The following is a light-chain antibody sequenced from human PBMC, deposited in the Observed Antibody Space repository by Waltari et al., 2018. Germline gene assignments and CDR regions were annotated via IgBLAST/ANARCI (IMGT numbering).Light chain of an antibody. J-gene: IGLJ3*02. Sequence: QSALTQPRSVSGSPGQSVTISCTGISSDVDDYNFVSWYQQHPGKAPKLMIHDVTNRPSGVPDRFSGSKSGNTASLTISGLQAEDEADYYCCSYVGSHTNWVFGGGTKLTVL. CDR1: SSDVDDYNF. V-gene: IGLV2-11*01. CDR2: DVT. CDR3: CSYVGSHTNWV.